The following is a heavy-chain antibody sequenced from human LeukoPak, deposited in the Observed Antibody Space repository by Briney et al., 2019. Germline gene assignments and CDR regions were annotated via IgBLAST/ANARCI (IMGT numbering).Heavy chain of an antibody. J-gene: IGHJ4*02. CDR3: VKVEGRYFQEELVDY. D-gene: IGHD1-26*01. Sequence: GRSVRLSCAASGFTFSSYGMHWVRHAPGKGLEWVAVISYDGSNKFYAVSVKGRFTISRDNSKNTLYPQMNSLRAEDTAVHYCVKVEGRYFQEELVDYWGQGTLVTVSS. CDR1: GFTFSSYG. V-gene: IGHV3-30*18. CDR2: ISYDGSNK.